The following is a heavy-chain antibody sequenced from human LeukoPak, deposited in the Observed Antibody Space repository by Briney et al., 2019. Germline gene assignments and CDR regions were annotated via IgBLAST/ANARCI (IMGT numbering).Heavy chain of an antibody. D-gene: IGHD2-2*02. CDR3: AVRYIGDQLFDS. CDR1: GFTLRNYN. J-gene: IGHJ4*02. V-gene: IGHV3-48*04. CDR2: ITSGGTTI. Sequence: GGALRLSCAASGFTLRNYNMNWGRPAPRKGLGWGSYITSGGTTINYADSVKGRFTISRDNAKNSLYLQMNSLETEDMALYYCAVRYIGDQLFDSWGQRNLGTASA.